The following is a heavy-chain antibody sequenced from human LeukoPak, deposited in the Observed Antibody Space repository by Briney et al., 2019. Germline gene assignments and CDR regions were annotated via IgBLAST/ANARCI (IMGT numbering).Heavy chain of an antibody. CDR3: AKTQGYYDA. D-gene: IGHD2-15*01. CDR2: IWGADDKT. CDR1: GFTFSNYG. Sequence: GGSRRPSCVASGFTFSNYGMTWVRQAPGKGLELVSGIWGADDKTVYGDAVKGRFTISRDNSKNTLYLQMNSLRADYTAVYYCAKTQGYYDAWGQGALVTVSS. V-gene: IGHV3-23*01. J-gene: IGHJ5*02.